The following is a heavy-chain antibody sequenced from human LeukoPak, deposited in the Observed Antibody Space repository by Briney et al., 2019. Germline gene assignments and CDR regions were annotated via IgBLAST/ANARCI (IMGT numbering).Heavy chain of an antibody. J-gene: IGHJ4*02. CDR2: IKGDGGTT. CDR3: TTWPAAHLKFDY. CDR1: GFTFSSFW. D-gene: IGHD2-2*01. Sequence: PGGSLRLSCVASGFTFSSFWMHWVRQAPGKGLEWVSSIKGDGGTTNYADSVKGRFTISRDNAKNTLYLQMNSLRTEDTAVYYCTTWPAAHLKFDYWGQGTLVTVSS. V-gene: IGHV3-74*01.